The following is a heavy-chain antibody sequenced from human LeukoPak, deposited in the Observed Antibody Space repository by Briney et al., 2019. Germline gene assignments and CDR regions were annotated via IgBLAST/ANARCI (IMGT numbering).Heavy chain of an antibody. V-gene: IGHV5-51*01. CDR1: GYTFTSYW. J-gene: IGHJ6*02. Sequence: GESLKISCKGSGYTFTSYWIGWARQLPGKGLRWMGIIYPGDSDTRHSPSFQGQVTMSADKSISTAYLQWSSLKASDTAVYYCGRYSSGYPPYYYGMDVWGQGTTVTVSS. D-gene: IGHD3-22*01. CDR3: GRYSSGYPPYYYGMDV. CDR2: IYPGDSDT.